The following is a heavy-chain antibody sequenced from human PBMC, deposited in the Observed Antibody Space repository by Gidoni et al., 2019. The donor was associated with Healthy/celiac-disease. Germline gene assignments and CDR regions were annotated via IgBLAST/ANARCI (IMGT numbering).Heavy chain of an antibody. J-gene: IGHJ4*02. CDR2: INSDGSST. CDR3: ARGIAVAGYSGELPDPNY. CDR1: GFTFSSYW. V-gene: IGHV3-74*01. D-gene: IGHD6-19*01. Sequence: EVQLVESGGGLVQPGGSLRLSCAASGFTFSSYWMHWVRQAPGKGLVWVSRINSDGSSTSYADSVKGRFTISRDNAKNTLYLQMNSLRAEDTAVYYCARGIAVAGYSGELPDPNYWGQGTLVTVSS.